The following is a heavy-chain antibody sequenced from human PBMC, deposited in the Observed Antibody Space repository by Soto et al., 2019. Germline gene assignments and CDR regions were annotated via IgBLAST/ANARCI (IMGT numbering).Heavy chain of an antibody. CDR2: INPNSGTA. D-gene: IGHD3-3*01. CDR1: GYTFSSYA. Sequence: ASVKVSCEASGYTFSSYAISWVRQAPGQGLEWMGWINPNSGTAGYAQKLQGRGTMTRDTSTSTAYMELSSLRSEDTAVYYCARVGSYYDFWSGSPTHTYGMDVWGQGTTVTVSS. CDR3: ARVGSYYDFWSGSPTHTYGMDV. V-gene: IGHV1-8*02. J-gene: IGHJ6*02.